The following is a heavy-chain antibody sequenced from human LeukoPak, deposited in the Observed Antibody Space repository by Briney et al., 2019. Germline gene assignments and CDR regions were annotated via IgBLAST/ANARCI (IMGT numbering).Heavy chain of an antibody. CDR2: IYHSGST. J-gene: IGHJ4*02. CDR3: ARDSGY. D-gene: IGHD7-27*01. CDR1: GYSISSGYY. V-gene: IGHV4-38-2*02. Sequence: SETLSLTCTVSGYSISSGYYWGWIRQPPGKGLEWIGSIYHSGSTNYNPSLKSRVTISVDKSKNQFSLKLSSVTAADTAVYYCARDSGYWGQGTLVTVSS.